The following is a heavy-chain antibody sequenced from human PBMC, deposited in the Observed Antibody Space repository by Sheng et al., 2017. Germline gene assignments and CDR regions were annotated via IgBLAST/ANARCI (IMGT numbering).Heavy chain of an antibody. Sequence: QVQLVQSGAEVKKPGASVKVSCKASGYTFTSYGISWVRQAPGQGLEWMGWISAYNGNTNYAQKLQGRVTMTTDTSTSTAYMELRSLRSDDTAVYYCARAVGRRYCSSTSCSKKGAFDIWGQGTMVTVSS. CDR1: GYTFTSYG. V-gene: IGHV1-18*01. CDR2: ISAYNGNT. D-gene: IGHD2-2*01. J-gene: IGHJ3*02. CDR3: ARAVGRRYCSSTSCSKKGAFDI.